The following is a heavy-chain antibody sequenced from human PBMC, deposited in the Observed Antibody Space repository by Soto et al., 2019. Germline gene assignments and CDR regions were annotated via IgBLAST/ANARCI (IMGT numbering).Heavy chain of an antibody. D-gene: IGHD3-10*01. CDR1: GFTFSNAW. CDR3: TAYYYGSGRQTRYYYYGMDV. J-gene: IGHJ6*02. CDR2: IKSKTDGGTT. Sequence: PGGSLRLSCAASGFTFSNAWMNWVRQAPGKGLEWVGRIKSKTDGGTTDYAAPVKGRFTISRDDSKNTLYLQMNSLKTEDTAVYYCTAYYYGSGRQTRYYYYGMDVWGQGTTVTVSS. V-gene: IGHV3-15*07.